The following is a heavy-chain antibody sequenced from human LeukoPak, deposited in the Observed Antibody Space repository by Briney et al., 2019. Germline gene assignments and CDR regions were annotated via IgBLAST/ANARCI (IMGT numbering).Heavy chain of an antibody. D-gene: IGHD6-19*01. J-gene: IGHJ4*02. CDR1: GGTFSSYT. V-gene: IGHV1-69*02. CDR3: ARGSYSSGWYADY. Sequence: SVKVSCKASGGTFSSYTISWVRQAPGQGLEWMGRIIPIPGIANYAQKFQGRVTITADKSTSTAYMELSSLRSEDTAVYYCARGSYSSGWYADYWGQGTLVTVSS. CDR2: IIPIPGIA.